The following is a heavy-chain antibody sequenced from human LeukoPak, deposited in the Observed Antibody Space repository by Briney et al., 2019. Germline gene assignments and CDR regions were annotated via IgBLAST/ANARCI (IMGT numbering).Heavy chain of an antibody. CDR1: GYTFSSYG. CDR2: ISAYNGKT. D-gene: IGHD3-10*01. Sequence: ASVKVSCKASGYTFSSYGITWVRQAPGQGLQWMAWISAYNGKTNYAQKLQGRVRMTTDTSTSTAYMELRNLTSDDTAVYYCARVGNYGSGTFHYWGQGTLVTVSS. V-gene: IGHV1-18*01. J-gene: IGHJ4*02. CDR3: ARVGNYGSGTFHY.